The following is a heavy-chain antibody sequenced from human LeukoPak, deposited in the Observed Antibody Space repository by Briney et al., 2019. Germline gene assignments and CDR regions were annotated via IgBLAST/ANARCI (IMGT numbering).Heavy chain of an antibody. J-gene: IGHJ3*02. CDR2: ISWNSGTI. D-gene: IGHD6-19*01. CDR1: GFTFDDYA. CDR3: AEDYTSGWYGAFDI. Sequence: PGRSLRLSCAASGFTFDDYAMHWVRQAPGKGLEWVSGISWNSGTIGYADSVKGRFTISRDNAKNSLYLQMNSLRAEDMAFYYCAEDYTSGWYGAFDIWGQGTMVTVSS. V-gene: IGHV3-9*03.